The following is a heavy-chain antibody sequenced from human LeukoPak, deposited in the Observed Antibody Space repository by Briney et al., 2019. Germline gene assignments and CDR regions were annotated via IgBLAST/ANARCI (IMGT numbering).Heavy chain of an antibody. J-gene: IGHJ4*02. D-gene: IGHD6-6*01. V-gene: IGHV4-34*01. CDR3: ARRLTKIIAAYDY. CDR2: INHSGST. Sequence: SETLSLTCAVYGGSFSGYYWSWIRQPPGKGLEWIGEINHSGSTNYNPSLKSRVTISVDTSKNQFSLKLGSVTAADTAVYYCARRLTKIIAAYDYWGQGTLVTVSS. CDR1: GGSFSGYY.